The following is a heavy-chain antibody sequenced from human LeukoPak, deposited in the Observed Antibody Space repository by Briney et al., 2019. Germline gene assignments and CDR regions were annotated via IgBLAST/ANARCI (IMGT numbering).Heavy chain of an antibody. D-gene: IGHD2-2*01. CDR1: GFTFSSYG. CDR3: ARRMPGDAFDV. V-gene: IGHV3-23*01. CDR2: ISGSGGST. J-gene: IGHJ3*01. Sequence: GGSLRLSCAASGFTFSSYGMSWVRQAPGKGLEWVSAISGSGGSTYYADSVKGRFTISRDNAKSSLYLQMNSLRAEDTAMYFCARRMPGDAFDVWGQGTMVTVSS.